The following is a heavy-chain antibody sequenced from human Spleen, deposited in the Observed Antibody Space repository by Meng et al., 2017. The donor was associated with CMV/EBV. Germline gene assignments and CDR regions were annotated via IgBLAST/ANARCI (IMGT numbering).Heavy chain of an antibody. CDR3: ARGKIHLWSLLDY. D-gene: IGHD5-18*01. Sequence: GESLKISCAASGFTLSYYGMHWVRQAPGKGLEWVAFTRFDGTNESYADSVKGRFTISRDNSENTLYLQMKSLRLEDTAVYYCARGKIHLWSLLDYWGQGTLVTAPQ. V-gene: IGHV3-30*02. CDR2: TRFDGTNE. CDR1: GFTLSYYG. J-gene: IGHJ4*02.